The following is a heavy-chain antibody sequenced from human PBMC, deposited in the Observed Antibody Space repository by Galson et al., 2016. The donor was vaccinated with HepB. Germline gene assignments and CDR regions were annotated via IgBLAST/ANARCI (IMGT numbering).Heavy chain of an antibody. CDR1: GVSISSGGYY. J-gene: IGHJ4*02. V-gene: IGHV4-31*03. D-gene: IGHD1-26*01. Sequence: TLSLTCTVSGVSISSGGYYWSWIRQHPGKGLEWIGNIYYSGSTYYSPSLKSRVIISVDTSKNQFSLKLNSVTAADTAVYYCAREPPGGGYFDYWGQGILVTVSS. CDR3: AREPPGGGYFDY. CDR2: IYYSGST.